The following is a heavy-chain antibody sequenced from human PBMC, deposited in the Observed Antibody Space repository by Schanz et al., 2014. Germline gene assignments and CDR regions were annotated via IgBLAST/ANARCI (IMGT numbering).Heavy chain of an antibody. CDR1: GYPFTSDD. CDR2: ISAYNGNT. Sequence: QVQLVQSGAEVKKPGASVKVSCRASGYPFTSDDITWVRQAPGQGLEWMGWISAYNGNTNYAQKVQGRVTMTTDTSTGTAYMELRSLRSDDTAVYYCARDRRRYCSTASCLHDNWFDPWGQGTLVIVSS. CDR3: ARDRRRYCSTASCLHDNWFDP. D-gene: IGHD2-2*01. V-gene: IGHV1-18*01. J-gene: IGHJ5*02.